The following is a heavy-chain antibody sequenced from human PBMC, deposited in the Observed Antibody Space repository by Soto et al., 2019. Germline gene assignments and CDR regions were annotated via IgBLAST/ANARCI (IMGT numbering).Heavy chain of an antibody. Sequence: ASVKVSCKASGYKFSSYAIQWVRQAPGQRLEWMGWINVGNGNTKYSQKFQDRVTIIRDTSADTAYMEVSSLRSEDTAVYYCARDTVDTAMVRNWFDPWGQGTLVTVS. CDR1: GYKFSSYA. CDR3: ARDTVDTAMVRNWFDP. CDR2: INVGNGNT. V-gene: IGHV1-3*01. J-gene: IGHJ5*02. D-gene: IGHD5-18*01.